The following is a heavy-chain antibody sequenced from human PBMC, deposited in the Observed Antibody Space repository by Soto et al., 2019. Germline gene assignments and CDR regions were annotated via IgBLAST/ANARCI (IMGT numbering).Heavy chain of an antibody. CDR3: ARGDYDILTGPAFDI. CDR1: GGSFSGYY. D-gene: IGHD3-9*01. Sequence: SETLSLTCAVYGGSFSGYYWSWIRQPPGKGLEWIGEINHSGSTNYNPSLKSRVTISVDTSKNQFSLKLSSVTAADTAVYYCARGDYDILTGPAFDIWGQGTMVT. V-gene: IGHV4-34*01. CDR2: INHSGST. J-gene: IGHJ3*02.